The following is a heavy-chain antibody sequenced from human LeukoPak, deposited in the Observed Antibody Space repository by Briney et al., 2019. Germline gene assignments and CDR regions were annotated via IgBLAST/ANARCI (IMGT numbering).Heavy chain of an antibody. CDR2: ISYDGSNK. CDR1: GFTFSSYG. D-gene: IGHD4-17*01. CDR3: ANDTREYGDYVHFQH. J-gene: IGHJ1*01. V-gene: IGHV3-30*18. Sequence: PGGSLRLSCAASGFTFSSYGIHWVRQAPGKGLEWVAVISYDGSNKYYADSVKGRFTISRDNSKNTLYLQMNSLRAEDTALYYCANDTREYGDYVHFQHWGQGTLVTVSS.